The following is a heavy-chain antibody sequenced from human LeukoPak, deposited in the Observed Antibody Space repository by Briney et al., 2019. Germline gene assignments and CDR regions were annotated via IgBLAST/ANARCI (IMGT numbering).Heavy chain of an antibody. J-gene: IGHJ4*02. D-gene: IGHD5-18*01. CDR2: IGGSGGST. CDR3: ASLDTAMGTFDY. V-gene: IGHV3-23*01. Sequence: PGGSLRLSCAASGFTFSSYAMNWVRQAPGKGLEWVSTIGGSGGSTYYADSVKGRFTISRDNPKNTLYLQMNSLRAEDTAVYYCASLDTAMGTFDYWGQGTLVTVSS. CDR1: GFTFSSYA.